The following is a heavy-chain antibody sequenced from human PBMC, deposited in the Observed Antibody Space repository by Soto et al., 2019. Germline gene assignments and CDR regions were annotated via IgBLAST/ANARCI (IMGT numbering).Heavy chain of an antibody. CDR2: VSYDGTNK. D-gene: IGHD3-10*01. CDR3: AKGSTMVRGVPSSFDY. V-gene: IGHV3-30*18. CDR1: GFIFSSYG. J-gene: IGHJ4*02. Sequence: QVQLVESGGGVVQPARSLRLSCGASGFIFSSYGMHWVRQAPGKGLEWEAIVSYDGTNKYYADSVKGRFTISRDNSKNTLYLQMNSLRAEDTAVYYCAKGSTMVRGVPSSFDYWGQGTLVTVSS.